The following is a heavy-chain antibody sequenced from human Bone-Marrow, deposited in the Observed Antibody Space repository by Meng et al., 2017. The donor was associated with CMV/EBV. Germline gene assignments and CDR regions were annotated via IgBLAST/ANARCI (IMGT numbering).Heavy chain of an antibody. V-gene: IGHV3-30-3*01. D-gene: IGHD2-2*01. CDR1: GFTFSSYA. Sequence: GGSLRLSCAASGFTFSSYAMHWVRQAPGKGLEWVAVISYDGSNKYYADSVKGRFTISRDNSKNTLYLQMNSLRAEDTAVYYCARARGPIVVVPAATPYYYGMDVWGQGTTVTGYS. CDR2: ISYDGSNK. J-gene: IGHJ6*01. CDR3: ARARGPIVVVPAATPYYYGMDV.